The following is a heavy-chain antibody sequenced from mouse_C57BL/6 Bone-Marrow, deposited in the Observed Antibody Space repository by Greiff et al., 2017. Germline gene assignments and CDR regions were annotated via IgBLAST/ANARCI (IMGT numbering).Heavy chain of an antibody. CDR1: GYTFTNYW. CDR2: MHPNGGSP. D-gene: IGHD2-4*01. J-gene: IGHJ4*01. Sequence: QVQLQQPGAELVKPGASVKMSCKASGYTFTNYWMHWVKQRPGQGLEWIGMMHPNGGSPDYNEKFKSEATLSVAKSSRTAYMELSSLTSEDSAVYYCARSYDYDDYTMDNWGQGTAVTVSS. V-gene: IGHV1-64*01. CDR3: ARSYDYDDYTMDN.